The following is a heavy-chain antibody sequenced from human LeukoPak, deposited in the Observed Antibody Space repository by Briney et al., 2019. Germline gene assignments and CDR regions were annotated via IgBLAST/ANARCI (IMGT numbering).Heavy chain of an antibody. CDR3: ARGVEGNPYYLDY. D-gene: IGHD1-26*01. Sequence: GASVKVSCKASGYTFTTYGISWMRQAPGQGLEWMGWISVYNGNTNYAQKVQGRVTMTTDTSTSTAYMELWSLTSDDTAVYYCARGVEGNPYYLDYWGQGTLVTVSS. CDR2: ISVYNGNT. CDR1: GYTFTTYG. V-gene: IGHV1-18*01. J-gene: IGHJ4*02.